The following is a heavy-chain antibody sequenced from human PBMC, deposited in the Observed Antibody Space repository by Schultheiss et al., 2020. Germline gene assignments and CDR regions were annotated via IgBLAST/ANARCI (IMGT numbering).Heavy chain of an antibody. CDR1: GGSISSYY. Sequence: SETLSLTCTVSGGSISSYYWSWIRQPAGKGLEWIGSIYYSGSTYYNPSLKSRVTISVDTSKNQFSLKLSSVTAADTAVYYCVRGDLVTVPGFDYWGQGTLVTVSS. CDR2: IYYSGST. V-gene: IGHV4-59*05. D-gene: IGHD2-2*01. CDR3: VRGDLVTVPGFDY. J-gene: IGHJ4*02.